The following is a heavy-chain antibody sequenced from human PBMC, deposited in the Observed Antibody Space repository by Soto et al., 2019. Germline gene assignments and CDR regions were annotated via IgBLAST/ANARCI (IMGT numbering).Heavy chain of an antibody. CDR1: GFTFSDYS. V-gene: IGHV3-23*01. CDR3: TNRATTVPTPGNYFDS. CDR2: LTRGGTS. Sequence: EVHLLESGGGLVQPGGSLRLSCAASGFTFSDYSMSWVRQTPERGLEWVSTLTRGGTSYYADSVQGRFTVSRDNSKNTVSLQMHSLRAEDTALYYCTNRATTVPTPGNYFDSWGQGTLVTVSS. J-gene: IGHJ4*02. D-gene: IGHD1-1*01.